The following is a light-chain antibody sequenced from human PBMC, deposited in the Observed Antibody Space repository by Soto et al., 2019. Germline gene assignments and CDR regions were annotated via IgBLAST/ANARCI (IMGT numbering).Light chain of an antibody. V-gene: IGKV1-39*01. Sequence: DIQVTQSPSSLSSSVGDRVTITCRASENVDRYVNWYQQIPGKAPSLLISAASTLQSGVPSRFRGSGSVTTFTLNIDSLQPEDFATYYCQQTYSTPPTFGQGTKVE. J-gene: IGKJ1*01. CDR3: QQTYSTPPT. CDR2: AAS. CDR1: ENVDRY.